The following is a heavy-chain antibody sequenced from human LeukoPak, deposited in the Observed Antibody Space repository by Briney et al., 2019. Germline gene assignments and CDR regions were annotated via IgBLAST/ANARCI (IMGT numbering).Heavy chain of an antibody. CDR1: GFTFSSYA. CDR3: AKESITMVRGVPDY. J-gene: IGHJ4*02. D-gene: IGHD3-10*01. CDR2: TSGSGGST. Sequence: GGSLRLSCAASGFTFSSYAMSWVRQAPGKGLEGVAATSGSGGSTYYADSVKGRFTISRGNSKNTLYLQMNSLRAEDTAVYYCAKESITMVRGVPDYWGQGTLVTVSS. V-gene: IGHV3-23*01.